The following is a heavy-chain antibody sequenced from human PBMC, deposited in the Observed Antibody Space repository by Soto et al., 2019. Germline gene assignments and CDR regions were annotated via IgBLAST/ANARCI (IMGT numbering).Heavy chain of an antibody. CDR1: GGTFSSYA. CDR3: ARDADTAMVTGYYFDY. V-gene: IGHV1-69*13. D-gene: IGHD5-18*01. Sequence: SVKVSCKASGGTFSSYAISWVRQAPGQGLEWMGGIIPIFGTANYAQKFQGRVTITADESTSTAYMELSSLRSEDTAVYYCARDADTAMVTGYYFDYWGQGTLVTVSS. CDR2: IIPIFGTA. J-gene: IGHJ4*02.